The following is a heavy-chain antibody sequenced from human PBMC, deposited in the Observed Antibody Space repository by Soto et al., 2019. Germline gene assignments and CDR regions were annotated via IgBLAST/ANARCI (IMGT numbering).Heavy chain of an antibody. D-gene: IGHD6-13*01. CDR2: VSGYNGNT. J-gene: IGHJ5*02. V-gene: IGHV1-18*04. CDR1: GYNFTNYG. CDR3: ARSGNGRGIAAAGPWFDP. Sequence: ASVNVSFKASGYNFTNYGISWVRQAPGQGLQWMGWVSGYNGNTNYAQKLQGRVTMTTDTSTSTAYMELRSLRSDDTAVYYCARSGNGRGIAAAGPWFDPWGHGTLVTVSP.